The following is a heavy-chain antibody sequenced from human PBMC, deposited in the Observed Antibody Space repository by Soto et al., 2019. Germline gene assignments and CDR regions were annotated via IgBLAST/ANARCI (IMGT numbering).Heavy chain of an antibody. J-gene: IGHJ4*02. V-gene: IGHV3-23*01. D-gene: IGHD6-19*01. Sequence: EVQLLESGGGLVQPGGSLRLYCAVSGFTFSSHAMSWVHQAPGKGLECVSSITGSGDSTYYADSVKGRFTISRDKSKSTLYLQMNSLRAEDTAVYYCAKDLQFSGLLSSQTFDYWAQGTQVTVSS. CDR2: ITGSGDST. CDR3: AKDLQFSGLLSSQTFDY. CDR1: GFTFSSHA.